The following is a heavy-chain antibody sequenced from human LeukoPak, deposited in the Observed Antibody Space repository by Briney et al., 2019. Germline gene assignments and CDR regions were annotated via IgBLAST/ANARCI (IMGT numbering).Heavy chain of an antibody. CDR1: GGSISSYY. J-gene: IGHJ4*02. Sequence: PSETLSLTCTVSGGSISSYYWSWIRQPPGKGLEWIGYIYCTGSTNYNPSLKSRVTISVDTSKNQFSLKLNSVTAADTAVYYCARGTSSWYFAEDYWGQGTLVTVSS. V-gene: IGHV4-59*01. CDR3: ARGTSSWYFAEDY. CDR2: IYCTGST. D-gene: IGHD6-13*01.